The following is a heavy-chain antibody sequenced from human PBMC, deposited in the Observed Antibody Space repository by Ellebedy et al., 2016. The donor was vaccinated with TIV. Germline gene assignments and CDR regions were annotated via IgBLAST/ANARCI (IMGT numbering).Heavy chain of an antibody. Sequence: GESLKISCATSGFNLRSFWMSWARQAPGKGLEWVANVKEDGNDKYYVDSVKGRFTISRDNAKNSLYLQMNSLRVEDTAVYYCVRDIFTAPGYGMDVWGQGTTVTVSS. CDR1: GFNLRSFW. J-gene: IGHJ6*02. CDR2: VKEDGNDK. CDR3: VRDIFTAPGYGMDV. V-gene: IGHV3-7*03. D-gene: IGHD1-14*01.